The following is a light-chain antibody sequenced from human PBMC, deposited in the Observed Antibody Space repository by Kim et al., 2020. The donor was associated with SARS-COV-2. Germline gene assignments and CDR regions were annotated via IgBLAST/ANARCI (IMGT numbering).Light chain of an antibody. CDR3: QQAKLLPPT. Sequence: ASVGDTVTITCRASQGISSWLAWYQQKPGKAPELLIYGASTLQSGVPSRFSGSGSGTDFTLTISSLQPEDFATYYCQQAKLLPPTFGGGTKVDIK. J-gene: IGKJ4*01. V-gene: IGKV1-12*01. CDR2: GAS. CDR1: QGISSW.